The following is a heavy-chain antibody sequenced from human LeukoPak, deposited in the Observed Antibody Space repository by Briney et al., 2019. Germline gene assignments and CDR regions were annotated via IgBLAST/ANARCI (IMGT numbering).Heavy chain of an antibody. V-gene: IGHV3-43*01. CDR1: GFTFDDYT. D-gene: IGHD5-24*01. CDR3: AKDQGRDGYNYPYFDY. J-gene: IGHJ4*02. Sequence: GRSRTPACAAFGFTFDDYTIHWARPAPGRGLEWVSPIIWDGASTYHADSVKGPSTSARDNSKNSLYMQMNSLRSEDTALYYCAKDQGRDGYNYPYFDYWGQGTLVTVSS. CDR2: IIWDGAST.